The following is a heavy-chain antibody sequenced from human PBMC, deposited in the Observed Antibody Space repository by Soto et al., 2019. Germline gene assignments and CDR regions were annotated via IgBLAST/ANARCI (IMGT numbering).Heavy chain of an antibody. V-gene: IGHV3-23*01. CDR2: ISCCGGST. Sequence: GGSLRLCCEASGFNFKKFAMGWARQAPGEGLEWVAGISCCGGSTSYADSVKGRFSLARDDSKSTLSLHLNSLRLEDTARYFCAKADVEQWLIPPLDNWGQRTLVTLFS. D-gene: IGHD6-19*01. J-gene: IGHJ4*02. CDR1: GFNFKKFA. CDR3: AKADVEQWLIPPLDN.